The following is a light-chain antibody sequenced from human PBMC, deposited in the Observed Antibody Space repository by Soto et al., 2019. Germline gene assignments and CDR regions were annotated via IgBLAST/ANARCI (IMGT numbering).Light chain of an antibody. CDR2: KAS. CDR3: QQYNSYSKK. Sequence: DIQMTQSPSTLSASVGDRVTITCRARQSISSWLAWYQQKPGKAPKLLIYKASSLESGVPSRFSGSGSGTEVTLTISSLQPDDFAPYYCQQYNSYSKKFGQGTKVEIK. CDR1: QSISSW. J-gene: IGKJ1*01. V-gene: IGKV1-5*03.